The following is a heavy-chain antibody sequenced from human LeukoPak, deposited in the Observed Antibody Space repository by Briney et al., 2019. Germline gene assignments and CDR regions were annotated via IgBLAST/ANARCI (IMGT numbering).Heavy chain of an antibody. J-gene: IGHJ5*02. V-gene: IGHV1-18*01. CDR2: ISAYNGNT. Sequence: GASVKVSCKASGYTFTSYGISWVRQAPGQGLEWMGWISAYNGNTNYAQKLQGRVTMTTDTSTSTAYMELRSLRSDDTAVYYCATMGYCSGGSCYGAGWFDPWGQGTLVTVSS. CDR1: GYTFTSYG. D-gene: IGHD2-15*01. CDR3: ATMGYCSGGSCYGAGWFDP.